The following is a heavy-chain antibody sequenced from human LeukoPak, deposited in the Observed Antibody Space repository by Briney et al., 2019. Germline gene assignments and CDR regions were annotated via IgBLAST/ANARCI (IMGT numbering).Heavy chain of an antibody. CDR3: AREKWELISYYYYGMDV. J-gene: IGHJ6*02. Sequence: ASVKVSCKASGYTFTSYGISWVRQAPGQGLEWMGWISAYNGNTNYAQKLQGRVTMTTDTSTSTAYMELRSLRSDDTAVYYCAREKWELISYYYYGMDVWGQGTTVTVSS. CDR1: GYTFTSYG. D-gene: IGHD1-26*01. V-gene: IGHV1-18*01. CDR2: ISAYNGNT.